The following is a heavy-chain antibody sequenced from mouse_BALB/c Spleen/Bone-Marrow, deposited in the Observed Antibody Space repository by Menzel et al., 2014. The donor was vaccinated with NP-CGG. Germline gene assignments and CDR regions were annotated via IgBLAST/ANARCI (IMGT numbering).Heavy chain of an antibody. Sequence: QVQLQQSGAELVRPGTSVKVSCKASGYAFTNYLIEWVKQRPGQGLEWIGVINPGSGSSNYNENFKGKATLTADRSSSTAYMLLNSLTSDDSAVYLCARSRGYDVGPFAFWGQGTLVTVSA. D-gene: IGHD2-2*01. V-gene: IGHV1-54*01. J-gene: IGHJ3*01. CDR1: GYAFTNYL. CDR3: ARSRGYDVGPFAF. CDR2: INPGSGSS.